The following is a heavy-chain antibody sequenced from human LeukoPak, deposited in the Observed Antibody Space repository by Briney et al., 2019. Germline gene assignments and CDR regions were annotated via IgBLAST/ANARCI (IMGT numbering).Heavy chain of an antibody. J-gene: IGHJ4*02. CDR1: GGSISSGDYY. CDR3: ARGEGFVGFRFVDY. CDR2: IYYSGST. D-gene: IGHD3-10*01. Sequence: PSETLSLTCTVSGGSISSGDYYWSWIRQPPGKGLEWIGYIYYSGSTYYNPSLKSRVTISVDTSKNQFSLKLSSVTAADTAVYYCARGEGFVGFRFVDYWGQGTLVTVSS. V-gene: IGHV4-30-4*01.